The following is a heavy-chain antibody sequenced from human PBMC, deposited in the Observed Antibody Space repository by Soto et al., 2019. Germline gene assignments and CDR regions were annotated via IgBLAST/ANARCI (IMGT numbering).Heavy chain of an antibody. D-gene: IGHD3-16*02. J-gene: IGHJ4*02. CDR3: TSLYYGH. V-gene: IGHV3-15*01. Sequence: GGSLRLSCAASEFTFTYAWMSWVRQAPGKGLEWVGRIKSKTDGGTTDYAEPVKGRFTIPRDESQNTLYLQMNSLKTEDTAVYYCTSLYYGHWGQGTLVTVSS. CDR1: EFTFTYAW. CDR2: IKSKTDGGTT.